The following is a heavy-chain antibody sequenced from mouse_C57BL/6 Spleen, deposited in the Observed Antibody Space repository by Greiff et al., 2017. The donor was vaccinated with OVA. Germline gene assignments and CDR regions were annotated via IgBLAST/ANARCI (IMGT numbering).Heavy chain of an antibody. J-gene: IGHJ1*03. CDR3: ARTVYYYGSSYDWYFDV. D-gene: IGHD1-1*01. V-gene: IGHV1-22*01. Sequence: VQLQQSGPELVKPGASVKMSCKASGYTFTGYNMHWVKQSHGKSLEWIGYINPNNGGTSYNQKFKGKATLTVNKSSSTAYMELRSLTSEDSAVYYCARTVYYYGSSYDWYFDVWGTGTTVTVSS. CDR1: GYTFTGYN. CDR2: INPNNGGT.